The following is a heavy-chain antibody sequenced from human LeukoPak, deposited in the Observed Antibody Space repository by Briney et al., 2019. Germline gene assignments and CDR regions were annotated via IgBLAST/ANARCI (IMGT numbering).Heavy chain of an antibody. Sequence: LSLTCAVYGGSFSGYYWSWIRQPPGKGLEWVAVIWYDGSNKYYADSVKGRFTISRDNSKNTLYLQMNSLRAEDTAVYYCAREADYWGQGTLVTVSS. CDR2: IWYDGSNK. V-gene: IGHV3-33*08. CDR3: AREADY. CDR1: GGSFSGYY. J-gene: IGHJ4*02.